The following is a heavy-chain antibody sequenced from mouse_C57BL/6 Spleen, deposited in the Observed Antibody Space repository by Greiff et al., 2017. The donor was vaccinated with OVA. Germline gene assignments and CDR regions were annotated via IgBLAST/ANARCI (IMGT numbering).Heavy chain of an antibody. V-gene: IGHV5-9*01. CDR1: GFTFSSYT. CDR3: ARNGGNYGDYFDY. J-gene: IGHJ2*01. Sequence: EVQVVESGGGLVKPGGSLKLSCAASGFTFSSYTMSWVRQTPEKRLEWVATISGGGGNTYYPDSVKGRFTISRDNAKNTLYLQMSNLRSEDTALYYCARNGGNYGDYFDYWGQGTTLTVSS. CDR2: ISGGGGNT. D-gene: IGHD2-1*01.